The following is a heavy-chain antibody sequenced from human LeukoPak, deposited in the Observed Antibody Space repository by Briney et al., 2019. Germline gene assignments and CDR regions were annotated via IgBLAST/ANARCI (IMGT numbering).Heavy chain of an antibody. Sequence: ASVKVSYKASGYTFTTRAIHWVRQAPGQRLEWMGLINTGDGDTLYSQKFQGRVTITRDTSANTAYLELDGLTSEDTAVYYCAKCCSLGPVCYYLDYWGQGTLVTVSS. V-gene: IGHV1-3*04. CDR1: GYTFTTRA. D-gene: IGHD2-21*01. CDR3: AKCCSLGPVCYYLDY. J-gene: IGHJ4*02. CDR2: INTGDGDT.